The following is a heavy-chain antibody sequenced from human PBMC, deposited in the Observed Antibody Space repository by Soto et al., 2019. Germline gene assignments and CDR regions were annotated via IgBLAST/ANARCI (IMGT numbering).Heavy chain of an antibody. J-gene: IGHJ4*02. V-gene: IGHV5-51*01. CDR1: GYSFTSYW. Sequence: GESLKISCKGSGYSFTSYWIGWVRQMPGKGLEWMGIIYPGDSDTRYSPSFQGQVTISADKSISTAYLQWSSLKASDTAMYYCARHLLEYSGYDSPYYFDYWGQGTLVTVSS. D-gene: IGHD5-12*01. CDR2: IYPGDSDT. CDR3: ARHLLEYSGYDSPYYFDY.